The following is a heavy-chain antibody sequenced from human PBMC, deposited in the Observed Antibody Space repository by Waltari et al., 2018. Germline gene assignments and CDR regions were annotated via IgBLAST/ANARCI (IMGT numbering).Heavy chain of an antibody. D-gene: IGHD6-6*01. V-gene: IGHV3-7*01. J-gene: IGHJ4*02. CDR3: ARLSSSSSW. Sequence: EEQVVESGGGLVQPGGSLRLSCAAARFTFSSWWMHWVRQPPGNGLEWVANITHDGSEKNYVDSVKGRFTIARDNAKNSLYLQMNSLRAEDTAVYYCARLSSSSSWWGQGTLVTVSS. CDR1: RFTFSSWW. CDR2: ITHDGSEK.